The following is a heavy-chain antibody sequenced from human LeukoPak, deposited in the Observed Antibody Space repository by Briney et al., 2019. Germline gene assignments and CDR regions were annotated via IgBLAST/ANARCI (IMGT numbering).Heavy chain of an antibody. CDR3: AKDVGGGSWPNYFDY. D-gene: IGHD2-15*01. V-gene: IGHV1-58*01. CDR1: GFTFISSA. J-gene: IGHJ4*02. Sequence: SVKVSCKTSGFTFISSAVQWVRQARGQRLEWIGWIVVGSGNTNYAQKFQERVTITRDMSTSTAYMELSSLRSEDTAVYYCAKDVGGGSWPNYFDYWGQGTLVTVSS. CDR2: IVVGSGNT.